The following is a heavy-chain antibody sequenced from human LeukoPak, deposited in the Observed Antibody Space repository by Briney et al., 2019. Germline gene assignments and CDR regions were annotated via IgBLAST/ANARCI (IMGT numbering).Heavy chain of an antibody. CDR3: ARAGTSPALQQQLAHFDY. J-gene: IGHJ4*02. CDR1: GGSISSYY. D-gene: IGHD6-13*01. Sequence: SETLSLTCTVSGGSISSYYWSWIRQPPGKGLEWIGYIYYSGSTDYNPSLKSRVTISVDTSKNQFSLKLSSVTAADTAVYYCARAGTSPALQQQLAHFDYWGQGTLVTVSS. V-gene: IGHV4-59*01. CDR2: IYYSGST.